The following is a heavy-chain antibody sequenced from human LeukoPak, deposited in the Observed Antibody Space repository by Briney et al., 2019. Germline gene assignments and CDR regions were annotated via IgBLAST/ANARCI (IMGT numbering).Heavy chain of an antibody. CDR2: IRSKIDGGAT. D-gene: IGHD2-21*01. V-gene: IGHV3-15*07. CDR1: GFNVNNAW. J-gene: IGHJ4*02. Sequence: KPGGSLRLSCAASGFNVNNAWMSWVRQAPGKGLEWVGRIRSKIDGGATDYAAPVKGRFTISRDDSKNTLYLQINGLKIEDTAMYYCYTSITDYWGQGTLVTVSS. CDR3: YTSITDY.